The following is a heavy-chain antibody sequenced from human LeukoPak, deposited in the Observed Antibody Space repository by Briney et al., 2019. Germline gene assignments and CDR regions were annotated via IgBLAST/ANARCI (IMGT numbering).Heavy chain of an antibody. J-gene: IGHJ4*02. D-gene: IGHD5-18*01. V-gene: IGHV3-30*02. CDR2: IRYDGSNK. CDR3: AKDQVDTAMALFYFDY. Sequence: GGSLRLSCAASGFTFSSSGMHWVRQAPGKGLEWVAFIRYDGSNKYYADSVKGRFTISRVNSKCTLYLQMNSLRAEDTAVYYCAKDQVDTAMALFYFDYWGQGTLVTVSS. CDR1: GFTFSSSG.